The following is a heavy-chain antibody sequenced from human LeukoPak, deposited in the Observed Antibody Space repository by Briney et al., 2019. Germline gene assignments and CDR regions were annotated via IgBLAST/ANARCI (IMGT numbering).Heavy chain of an antibody. CDR1: GYTLTELF. V-gene: IGHV1-24*01. J-gene: IGHJ4*02. CDR3: ATGAYRGIYSYYLDH. CDR2: FDPGDGDT. D-gene: IGHD1-26*01. Sequence: ASVKVSCKVSGYTLTELFMHWVRQAPGKGLEWMGGFDPGDGDTIYAQKFQGRVTMTEDTSTDTAYMDLSSLRSEETAVYYCATGAYRGIYSYYLDHWGQGTLVTVSS.